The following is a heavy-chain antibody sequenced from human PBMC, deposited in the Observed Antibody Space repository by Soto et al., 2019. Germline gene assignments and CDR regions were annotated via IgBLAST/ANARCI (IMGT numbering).Heavy chain of an antibody. V-gene: IGHV3-48*01. CDR1: GFTFSSYS. J-gene: IGHJ4*02. CDR2: ISSSSSTI. Sequence: GGSLRLSCAASGFTFSSYSMNWVRQAPGKGLEWVSYISSSSSTIYYAGAVKGRFTISRDNAKNSLYLQMNSLRAEDTAVYYCARLITIFDYWGQGTLVTVSS. CDR3: ARLITIFDY. D-gene: IGHD3-3*01.